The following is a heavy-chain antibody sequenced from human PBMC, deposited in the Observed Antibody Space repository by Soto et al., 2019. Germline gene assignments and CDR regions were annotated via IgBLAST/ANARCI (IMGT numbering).Heavy chain of an antibody. CDR1: GFTFSSYS. V-gene: IGHV3-21*01. CDR2: ISSSSSYI. D-gene: IGHD3-10*01. J-gene: IGHJ4*02. CDR3: ARDLGYYGSEYFDY. Sequence: PGGSLRLSCAASGFTFSSYSMNWVRQAPGKGLEWVSSISSSSSYIYYADSVKGRFTISRDNAKNSLYLQMNSLRAEDTAVYYCARDLGYYGSEYFDYWGQGTLVTVSS.